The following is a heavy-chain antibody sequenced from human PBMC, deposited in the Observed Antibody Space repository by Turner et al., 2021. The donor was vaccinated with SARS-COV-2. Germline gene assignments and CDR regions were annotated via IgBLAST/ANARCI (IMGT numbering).Heavy chain of an antibody. CDR3: ARPRDYYYYMDV. Sequence: QVQLVQSGAECKKRGSSVMVACKASGYTFTGYYMHWVRQAPGQGLEWMGWINPNSGGTNYAQKFQGRVTMTRDTSISTAYMELSRLRSDDTAVYYCARPRDYYYYMDVWGKGTTVTVSS. J-gene: IGHJ6*03. CDR1: GYTFTGYY. CDR2: INPNSGGT. V-gene: IGHV1-2*02.